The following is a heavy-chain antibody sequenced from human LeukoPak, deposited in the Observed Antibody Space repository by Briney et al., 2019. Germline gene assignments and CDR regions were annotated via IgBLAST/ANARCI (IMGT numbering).Heavy chain of an antibody. D-gene: IGHD6-13*01. CDR1: GFTFTRHG. CDR3: ARDKRRIAAALGYFDY. J-gene: IGHJ4*02. V-gene: IGHV3-48*03. Sequence: GGSLRLSCSASGFTFTRHGMHWVRQAPGKGLEWVSYISSSGSTIYYADSVKGRFTISRDNAKNSLYLQMNSLRAEDTAVYYCARDKRRIAAALGYFDYWGQGTLVTVSS. CDR2: ISSSGSTI.